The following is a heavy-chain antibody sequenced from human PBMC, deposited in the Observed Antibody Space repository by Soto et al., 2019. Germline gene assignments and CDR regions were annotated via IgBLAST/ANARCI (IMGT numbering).Heavy chain of an antibody. V-gene: IGHV5-10-1*01. CDR3: ARHPAYYYDSSGYYFDY. D-gene: IGHD3-22*01. J-gene: IGHJ4*02. Sequence: GESLKISCKGSGDSFTSYWISWVRQMPGKGLEWMGRIDPSDSYTNYSPSFQGHVTISADKSISTAYLQWSSLKASDTAMYYCARHPAYYYDSSGYYFDYWGQGTLVTVSS. CDR1: GDSFTSYW. CDR2: IDPSDSYT.